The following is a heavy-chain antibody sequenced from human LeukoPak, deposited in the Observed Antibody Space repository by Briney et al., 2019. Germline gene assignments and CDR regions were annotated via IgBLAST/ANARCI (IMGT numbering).Heavy chain of an antibody. CDR1: GGTFSSYA. D-gene: IGHD3-22*01. CDR2: IIPIFGTA. CDR3: ATSFDSSGYLTPIPYNWFDP. J-gene: IGHJ5*02. V-gene: IGHV1-69*13. Sequence: ASVKVSCKASGGTFSSYAISWVRQAPGQGLEWMGGIIPIFGTANYAQKFQGRVTITADESTSTAYMELSSLRSEDTAVYYCATSFDSSGYLTPIPYNWFDPWGLGTLVTVSS.